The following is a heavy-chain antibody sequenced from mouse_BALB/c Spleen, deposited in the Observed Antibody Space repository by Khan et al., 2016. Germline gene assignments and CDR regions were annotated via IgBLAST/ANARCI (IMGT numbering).Heavy chain of an antibody. V-gene: IGHV3-8*02. D-gene: IGHD2-14*01. CDR3: ARSNRNDAWFAY. Sequence: EVQFQESGPSLAKPSQTLSLTCSVTGDSITSGYWNWIRKFPGNRLEYMGYISYSGNTYYNPFLKSRISITRDTSKNQHYLQLISVTTEDTATYYCARSNRNDAWFAYWGQGTLVTVSA. CDR2: ISYSGNT. J-gene: IGHJ3*01. CDR1: GDSITSGY.